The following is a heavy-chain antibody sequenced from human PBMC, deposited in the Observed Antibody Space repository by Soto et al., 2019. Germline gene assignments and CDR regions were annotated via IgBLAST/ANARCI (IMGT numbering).Heavy chain of an antibody. CDR1: GGSVSSGGYY. V-gene: IGHV4-31*03. J-gene: IGHJ5*02. CDR2: MFPGGRT. D-gene: IGHD3-9*01. Sequence: QVQLQESGPGLVKPSQTLSLTCTVSGGSVSSGGYYWSWLRQHPGQSLERNGYMFPGGRTYYNVSLESRATSSVDRSKNQFSLRLDSVTAADTAVYFCARWRSAGYYKRNWFDPWGQGTLVTVSS. CDR3: ARWRSAGYYKRNWFDP.